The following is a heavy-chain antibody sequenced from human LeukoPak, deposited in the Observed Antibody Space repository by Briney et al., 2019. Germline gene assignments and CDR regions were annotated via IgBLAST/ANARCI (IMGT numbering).Heavy chain of an antibody. CDR3: ARVPFITMVRGVIDY. D-gene: IGHD3-10*01. Sequence: SETLSLTCTVYGGSFSGYYWSWIRQPPGKGLEWIGEINHSGSTNYNPSLKSRVTISVDTSKNQFSLTLSSVTAADTAVYYCARVPFITMVRGVIDYWGQGTLVTVSS. J-gene: IGHJ4*02. V-gene: IGHV4-34*01. CDR2: INHSGST. CDR1: GGSFSGYY.